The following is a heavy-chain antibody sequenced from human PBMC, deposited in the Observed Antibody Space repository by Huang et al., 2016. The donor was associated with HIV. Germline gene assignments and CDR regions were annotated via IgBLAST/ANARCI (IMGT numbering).Heavy chain of an antibody. J-gene: IGHJ4*02. CDR3: ARGFDILVDRFDF. CDR1: GDSVSNHY. Sequence: QVQLQESGPGLVKPSETLSLACSVSGDSVSNHYWNWIRQTPGKGLAWIGRIYSRGTTIYNPSLKNRVSFSLDTSKNQFALNVTSVTAADTAVYYCARGFDILVDRFDFWGQGTLVTVSS. V-gene: IGHV4-59*02. D-gene: IGHD3-9*01. CDR2: IYSRGTT.